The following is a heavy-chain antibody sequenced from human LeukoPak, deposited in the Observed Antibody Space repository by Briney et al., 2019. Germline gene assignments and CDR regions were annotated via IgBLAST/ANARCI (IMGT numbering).Heavy chain of an antibody. CDR1: GASISSYY. CDR2: VFYSGPT. D-gene: IGHD7-27*01. Sequence: SETLSLTCTVSGASISSYYWTWIRQPPGKGLEWIGYVFYSGPTSYSPSLKSRVTISVDTSKNQFSLKLTSVTAADTAVYYCARLGPHLDFWGQGTLVTVSS. CDR3: ARLGPHLDF. J-gene: IGHJ4*02. V-gene: IGHV4-59*12.